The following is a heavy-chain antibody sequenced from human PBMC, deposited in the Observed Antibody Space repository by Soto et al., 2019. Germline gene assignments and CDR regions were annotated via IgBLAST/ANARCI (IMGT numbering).Heavy chain of an antibody. J-gene: IGHJ4*01. D-gene: IGHD1-26*01. CDR3: ARGGAMGVDY. Sequence: GGSLRLSGTASGFTFNTHWIHWVRHAPGEGLVWVSRIYFDGITTNYADSVKGRLTVSRDNAKNAVYLDVNTLRDEDTAVYYCARGGAMGVDYCGQGTVATVSS. CDR1: GFTFNTHW. CDR2: IYFDGITT. V-gene: IGHV3-74*01.